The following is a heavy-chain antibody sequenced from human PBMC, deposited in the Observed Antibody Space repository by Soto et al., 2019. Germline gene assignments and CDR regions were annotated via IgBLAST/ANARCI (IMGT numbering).Heavy chain of an antibody. J-gene: IGHJ3*01. CDR2: IYPGDSDT. CDR3: ARGGGRIDAASRSVFDF. CDR1: GYSFTSYW. V-gene: IGHV5-51*01. Sequence: GESLKISCKGSGYSFTSYWIGWVRQMPGKGLKWMGIIYPGDSDTRYSPSFQGQVTISADKSISTAYLQWSSLKASDTAMYYCARGGGRIDAASRSVFDFWGQGSMVIVSS. D-gene: IGHD3-16*01.